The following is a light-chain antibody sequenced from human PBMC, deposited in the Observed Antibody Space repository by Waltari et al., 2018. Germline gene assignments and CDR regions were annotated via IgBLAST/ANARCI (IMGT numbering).Light chain of an antibody. V-gene: IGLV3-21*04. CDR2: YDS. J-gene: IGLJ1*01. Sequence: SYVLTQPPSVSVAPGQTARITCGGNNIGTKSVHWYQQKPGQAPILVISYDSDRPSGIPERFSGSNSGNTATLTISRVEAADEADYYCQVWDANNDPGVFGTGTEVTVL. CDR3: QVWDANNDPGV. CDR1: NIGTKS.